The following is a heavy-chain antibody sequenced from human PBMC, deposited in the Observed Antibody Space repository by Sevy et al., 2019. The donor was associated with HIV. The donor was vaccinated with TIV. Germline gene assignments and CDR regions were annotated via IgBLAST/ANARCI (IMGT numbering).Heavy chain of an antibody. D-gene: IGHD3-22*01. V-gene: IGHV1-24*01. CDR2: FDPEDGET. CDR3: ATTKDYYDSSGSPFDY. CDR1: GSTLTKLS. Sequence: ASFKVSCKVSGSTLTKLSMHWVRQVPGKGLEWMVSFDPEDGETIYARKFQGRVTMTEDTSTDTAYMVLSSLRSEDTAVYYCATTKDYYDSSGSPFDYWGQGTLVTVSS. J-gene: IGHJ4*02.